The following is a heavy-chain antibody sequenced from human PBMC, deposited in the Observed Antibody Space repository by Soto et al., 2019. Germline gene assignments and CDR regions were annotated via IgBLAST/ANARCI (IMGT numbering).Heavy chain of an antibody. V-gene: IGHV3-74*01. J-gene: IGHJ4*02. CDR2: IESDGSNR. CDR3: AKGSHYDILPAYHAFDY. CDR1: GFTFSRYW. Sequence: PGGSLRLSCAPSGFTFSRYWMHWVRQAPGKGLVWVSCIESDGSNRNYAESVKGELTISRDNSKSTLYLQMNRLRAEDTALYYCAKGSHYDILPAYHAFDYWGPGTLVTVSS. D-gene: IGHD3-9*01.